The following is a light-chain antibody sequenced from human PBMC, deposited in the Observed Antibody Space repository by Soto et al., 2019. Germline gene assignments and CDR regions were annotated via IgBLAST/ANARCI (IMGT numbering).Light chain of an antibody. CDR3: QHYYGTSPIT. Sequence: VLTQSPGTLSLSPGERATLSCRASQSVSIRLAWYQPKSGQAPRLLISGASSRAKGIPDRFSGSGSGTDLTLTISRLEPEDFALYYCQHYYGTSPITFGQGTRLEIK. V-gene: IGKV3-20*01. CDR2: GAS. CDR1: QSVSIR. J-gene: IGKJ5*01.